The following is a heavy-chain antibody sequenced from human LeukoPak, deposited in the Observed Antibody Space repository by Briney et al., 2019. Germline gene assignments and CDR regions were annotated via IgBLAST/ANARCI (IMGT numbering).Heavy chain of an antibody. Sequence: GGSLRLSCAASGFTFSSYAMHWVRQARGKGLEYVSAISSNGGSTYYANSVKGRFTISRDNSKNTLYLQMGSLRAEDMAVYYCARGSGVITTHDAFDIWGQGTMVTVSS. CDR1: GFTFSSYA. V-gene: IGHV3-64*01. CDR2: ISSNGGST. D-gene: IGHD3-22*01. J-gene: IGHJ3*02. CDR3: ARGSGVITTHDAFDI.